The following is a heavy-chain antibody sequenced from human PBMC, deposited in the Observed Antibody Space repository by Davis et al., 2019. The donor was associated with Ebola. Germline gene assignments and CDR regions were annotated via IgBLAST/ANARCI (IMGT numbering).Heavy chain of an antibody. Sequence: SETLSLTCAVYGGSFSGYYWSWIRQPPGKGLEWIGEINHSGSTNYNPSLKSRVTISVDTSKNQFSLKLSSVTAADTAVYYCARGDYDILAWGYYYGMDVWGKGTTVTVSS. CDR3: ARGDYDILAWGYYYGMDV. V-gene: IGHV4-34*01. CDR2: INHSGST. D-gene: IGHD3-9*01. J-gene: IGHJ6*04. CDR1: GGSFSGYY.